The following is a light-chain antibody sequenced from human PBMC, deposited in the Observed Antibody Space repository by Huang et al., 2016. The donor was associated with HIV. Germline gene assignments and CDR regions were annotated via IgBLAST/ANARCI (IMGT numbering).Light chain of an antibody. CDR1: QSVSSN. Sequence: EIVMTQSPATLSVSPGERATLSCRASQSVSSNLAWYQQKPGQAPRLLIYGASTRATGIPARFSGSGSGTEFTLTINSLQSEDFAVYYCQQYNNWHYTFGQGTKLEIK. J-gene: IGKJ2*01. CDR2: GAS. V-gene: IGKV3-15*01. CDR3: QQYNNWHYT.